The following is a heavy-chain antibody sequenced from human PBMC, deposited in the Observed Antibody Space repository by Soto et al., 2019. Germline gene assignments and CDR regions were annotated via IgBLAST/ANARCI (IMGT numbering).Heavy chain of an antibody. CDR3: ASTHLPYYYDSSGPINWFDP. J-gene: IGHJ5*02. CDR2: ISGSGGST. CDR1: GFTFSSYA. D-gene: IGHD3-22*01. V-gene: IGHV3-23*01. Sequence: PGGSLRLSCAASGFTFSSYAMSWFRQAPGKGLEWVSAISGSGGSTYYADSVKGRFTISRDNSKNTLYLQMNSLRAEDTAVYYCASTHLPYYYDSSGPINWFDPWGQGTLVTVSS.